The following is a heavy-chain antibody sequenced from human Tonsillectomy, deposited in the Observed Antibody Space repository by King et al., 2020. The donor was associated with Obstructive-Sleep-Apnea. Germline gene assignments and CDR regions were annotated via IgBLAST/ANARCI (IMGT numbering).Heavy chain of an antibody. D-gene: IGHD5-12*01. CDR3: SHLCYSSGYVHDGFDI. V-gene: IGHV2-5*02. Sequence: TLKESGPTLVKPTQSLTLTCTFSGFSLITNGVGVGWIRQPPGKSLDVLALIYWDDDKRYSPSLKSSGTISKENSKNQVSLTITNMDPVDTATYYCSHLCYSSGYVHDGFDIWGQGTMVTVSS. CDR2: IYWDDDK. J-gene: IGHJ3*02. CDR1: GFSLITNGVG.